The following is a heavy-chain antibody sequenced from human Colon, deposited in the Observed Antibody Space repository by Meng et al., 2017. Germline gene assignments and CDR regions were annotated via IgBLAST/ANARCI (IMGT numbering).Heavy chain of an antibody. V-gene: IGHV4-4*02. D-gene: IGHD3-10*01. CDR1: DDSITNHNW. CDR2: IPHRGSS. J-gene: IGHJ1*01. CDR3: LRGSGGSV. Sequence: QVQLRESGPALVKPSETLSLTCAVSDDSITNHNWWAWVRQPPGKGLEXIGEIPHRGSSAYNPSLKSRVSMSIDKSKNQFSLKLTSVTAADTAVYHCLRGSGGSVWGQGTLVTVSS.